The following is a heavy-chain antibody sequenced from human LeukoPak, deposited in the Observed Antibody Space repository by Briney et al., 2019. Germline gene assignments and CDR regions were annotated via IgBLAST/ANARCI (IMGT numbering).Heavy chain of an antibody. J-gene: IGHJ2*01. D-gene: IGHD6-19*01. Sequence: SETLSLTCTVSGGSISSGGYYWSWIRQPPGKGLEWIGYIYHSGSTYYNPSLKSRVTISVDRSKNQFSLKLSSVTVADTAVYYCARDLSVAVAQVRWYFDLWGRGTLVTVSS. V-gene: IGHV4-30-2*01. CDR1: GGSISSGGYY. CDR2: IYHSGST. CDR3: ARDLSVAVAQVRWYFDL.